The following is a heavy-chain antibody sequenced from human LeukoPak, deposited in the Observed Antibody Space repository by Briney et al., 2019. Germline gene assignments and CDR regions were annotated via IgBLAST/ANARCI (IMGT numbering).Heavy chain of an antibody. Sequence: ASVKVSCKASGYTFTSYGISWVRQAPGQGLEWMGWISAYNGNTNYAQKFQGRVTMTRNTSISTAYMELCSLRSEDTAVYYCGVVDTADAFDIWGQGTMVTVSS. D-gene: IGHD5-18*01. CDR2: ISAYNGNT. V-gene: IGHV1-18*01. CDR1: GYTFTSYG. J-gene: IGHJ3*02. CDR3: GVVDTADAFDI.